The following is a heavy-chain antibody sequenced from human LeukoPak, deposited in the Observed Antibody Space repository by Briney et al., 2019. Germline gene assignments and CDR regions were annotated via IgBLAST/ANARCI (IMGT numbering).Heavy chain of an antibody. Sequence: SETLSLTCTVSGDSISSYYWSWIRQPPGKGLESIGYIYYSGSTNYNPSLKSRITISVDTSRNQFSLKLRSVTAADTAVYYCARVLSRAGNWFDPWGQGTLVTVSS. CDR1: GDSISSYY. CDR3: ARVLSRAGNWFDP. D-gene: IGHD2-8*02. J-gene: IGHJ5*02. V-gene: IGHV4-59*01. CDR2: IYYSGST.